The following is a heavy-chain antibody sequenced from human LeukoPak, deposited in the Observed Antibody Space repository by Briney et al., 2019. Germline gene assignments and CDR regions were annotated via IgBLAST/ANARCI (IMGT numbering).Heavy chain of an antibody. J-gene: IGHJ4*02. CDR1: GFTFSNYA. V-gene: IGHV3-30-3*01. D-gene: IGHD3-3*01. CDR3: ARDYDFWSGYPYFDY. CDR2: ISFDGSQK. Sequence: GGSLRLSCVASGFTFSNYAMHWVRQAPGKGLEWVAFISFDGSQKYYADSVKGRISISRDNSKNTLFLQMNILSAEDSALYFCARDYDFWSGYPYFDYWGQGTLVTVSS.